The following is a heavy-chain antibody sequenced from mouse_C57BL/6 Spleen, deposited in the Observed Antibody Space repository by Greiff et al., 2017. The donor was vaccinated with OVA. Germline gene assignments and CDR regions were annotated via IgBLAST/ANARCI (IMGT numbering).Heavy chain of an antibody. J-gene: IGHJ4*01. Sequence: QVQLQQPGTELVKPGASVKLSCKASGYTFTSYWMHWVKQRPGQGLEWIGNINPSNGGTNYNEKFKSKATLTVDKSSSTAYMQLSSLTSEDSAVYYCAREGYYYGSSYVGYAMDYWGQGTSVTVSS. V-gene: IGHV1-53*01. CDR2: INPSNGGT. CDR3: AREGYYYGSSYVGYAMDY. D-gene: IGHD1-1*01. CDR1: GYTFTSYW.